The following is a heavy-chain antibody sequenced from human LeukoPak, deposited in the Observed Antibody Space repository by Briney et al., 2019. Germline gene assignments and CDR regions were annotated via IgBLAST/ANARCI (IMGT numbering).Heavy chain of an antibody. CDR2: IYYSGST. D-gene: IGHD6-19*01. Sequence: PSETLSLTCTVSGYSISNGYYWGWIRQPPGKGLEWIGSIYYSGSTYYNPSLKSRVTISVDTSKNQFSLKLSSVTAADTAVYYCARVLHGSAWLNFDYWGQGTLVTVSS. V-gene: IGHV4-38-2*02. J-gene: IGHJ4*02. CDR1: GYSISNGYY. CDR3: ARVLHGSAWLNFDY.